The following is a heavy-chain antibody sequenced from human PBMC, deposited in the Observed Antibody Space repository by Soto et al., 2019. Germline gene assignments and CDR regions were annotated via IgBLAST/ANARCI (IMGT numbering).Heavy chain of an antibody. CDR3: VRWWSGSRQGFDP. CDR1: GGSISSGDYY. CDR2: IYYSGST. J-gene: IGHJ5*02. Sequence: QVQLQESGPGLVKPSQTLSLTCTVSGGSISSGDYYWSWIRQHPGKGLEWIGYIYYSGSTYYNPSLKSRATISVDASKNQFSLKLSSVTAADTAVYCCVRWWSGSRQGFDPWGQGDLVTVSS. D-gene: IGHD3-3*01. V-gene: IGHV4-31*03.